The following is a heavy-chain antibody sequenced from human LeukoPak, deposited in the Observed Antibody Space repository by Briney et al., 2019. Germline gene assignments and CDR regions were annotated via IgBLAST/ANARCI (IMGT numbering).Heavy chain of an antibody. D-gene: IGHD3-22*01. CDR3: ARDRYYYDSSGYLFDY. V-gene: IGHV4-4*07. CDR2: IHTSGSS. CDR1: GGSISSYY. J-gene: IGHJ4*02. Sequence: PSETLSLTCTVSGGSISSYYWSWIRQPAGKGLKWIGRIHTSGSSNYNPSLESRVTMSVDTSKNQFSLKLSSVTAADTAVYYCARDRYYYDSSGYLFDYWGQGTLVTVSS.